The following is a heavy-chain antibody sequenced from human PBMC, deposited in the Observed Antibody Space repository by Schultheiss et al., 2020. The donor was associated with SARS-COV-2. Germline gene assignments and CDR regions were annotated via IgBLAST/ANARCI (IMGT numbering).Heavy chain of an antibody. D-gene: IGHD6-6*01. Sequence: GGSLRLSCAASGFTFSSYWMSWVRQAPGKGLEWVANIKQDGSEKYYADSVKGRFTISRDNSKNTLYLQMNSLRAEDTAVYYCAKTDEYSSSPPYGMDVWGQGTTVTVSS. J-gene: IGHJ6*02. CDR3: AKTDEYSSSPPYGMDV. CDR2: IKQDGSEK. CDR1: GFTFSSYW. V-gene: IGHV3-7*01.